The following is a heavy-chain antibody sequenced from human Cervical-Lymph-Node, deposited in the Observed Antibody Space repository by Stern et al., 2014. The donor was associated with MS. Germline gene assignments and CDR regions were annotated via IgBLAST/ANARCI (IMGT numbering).Heavy chain of an antibody. CDR1: GFSLSRYA. CDR3: ARISSSSWFAYFDY. Sequence: QVQLVESGGGVVQPGRSLRLSCAASGFSLSRYAVHWVRQAPGKGLESVAVRSADGSDEYYADSVKGRFTISSDNSKNTLGLRMNSLRPEDTAVYYCARISSSSWFAYFDYWGQGTLVTVSS. CDR2: RSADGSDE. V-gene: IGHV3-30*04. J-gene: IGHJ4*02. D-gene: IGHD6-13*01.